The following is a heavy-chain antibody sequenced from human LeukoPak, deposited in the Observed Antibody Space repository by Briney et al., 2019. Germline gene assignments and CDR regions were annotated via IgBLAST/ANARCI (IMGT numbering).Heavy chain of an antibody. CDR2: MNPNSGNT. J-gene: IGHJ6*03. V-gene: IGHV1-8*03. CDR3: ARALEPPAGYYYYYYMDV. Sequence: GASVKVSCKASGYTFTSYDINWVRQATGQGLEWMGWMNPNSGNTGYAQKFQGRVTITRNTSISTAYMELSSLRSEDTAVYYCARALEPPAGYYYYYYMDVWGKGTTVTVSS. CDR1: GYTFTSYD. D-gene: IGHD1-1*01.